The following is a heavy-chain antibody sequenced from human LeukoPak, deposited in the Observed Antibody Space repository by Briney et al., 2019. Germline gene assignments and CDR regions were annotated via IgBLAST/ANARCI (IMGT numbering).Heavy chain of an antibody. CDR1: GGSISSSSYY. Sequence: PSETLSLTCTVSGGSISSSSYYWGWIRQPPGKGLEWIGSIYYSGSTYYNPSLKSRVTISVDTSKNQFSLKLSSVTAADTAVYYCARGQRYYYDSSGYGGNWFDPWGQGTLVTVSS. CDR2: IYYSGST. CDR3: ARGQRYYYDSSGYGGNWFDP. V-gene: IGHV4-39*01. J-gene: IGHJ5*02. D-gene: IGHD3-22*01.